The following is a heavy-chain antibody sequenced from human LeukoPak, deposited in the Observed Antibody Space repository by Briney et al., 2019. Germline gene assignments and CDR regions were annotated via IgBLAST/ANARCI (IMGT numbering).Heavy chain of an antibody. V-gene: IGHV4-4*07. Sequence: SETLSLTCTVSDGSISGYYWSWIRQPAGKGLEWIGRIYSSGDTNYNPSLKSRVTMSVDKSKNQSSLNLSSVTAADTAVYYCARNLNTVTTSSFDYWGQGTLVTVSS. CDR1: DGSISGYY. CDR3: ARNLNTVTTSSFDY. D-gene: IGHD4-17*01. J-gene: IGHJ4*02. CDR2: IYSSGDT.